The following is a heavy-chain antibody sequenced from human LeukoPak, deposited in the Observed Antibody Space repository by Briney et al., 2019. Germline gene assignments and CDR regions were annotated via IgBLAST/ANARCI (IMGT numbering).Heavy chain of an antibody. V-gene: IGHV1-69*05. CDR2: IIPIFGTA. CDR3: ARDLEYCSGGSCPYYYYYYMDV. D-gene: IGHD2-15*01. J-gene: IGHJ6*03. Sequence: SVKVSCKASGGTFSSYAISWVRQAPGQGLEWMGRIIPIFGTANYAQKFQGRVTITTDESTSTAYMELSSLRSEDTAVYYCARDLEYCSGGSCPYYYYYYMDVWGKGTTATVSS. CDR1: GGTFSSYA.